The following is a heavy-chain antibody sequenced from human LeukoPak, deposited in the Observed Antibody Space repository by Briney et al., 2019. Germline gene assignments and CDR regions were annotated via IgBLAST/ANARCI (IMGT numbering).Heavy chain of an antibody. CDR2: IIPIFGTA. CDR3: ARDPRDGSVARD. D-gene: IGHD6-19*01. J-gene: IGHJ4*02. CDR1: GGTFSSYA. Sequence: SVRVSCKASGGTFSSYAISWVRQAPGQGLEWMGGIIPIFGTANYAQKFQGRVTITADESTSTAYMELSSLRSEDTAVYYCARDPRDGSVARDWGQGTLVTVSS. V-gene: IGHV1-69*13.